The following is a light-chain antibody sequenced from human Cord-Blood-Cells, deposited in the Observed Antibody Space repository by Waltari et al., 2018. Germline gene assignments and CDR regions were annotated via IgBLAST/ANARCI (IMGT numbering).Light chain of an antibody. J-gene: IGKJ3*01. V-gene: IGKV2-40*01. Sequence: DIVMTQTPLSLPVTPGEPASISCRSSQSLLDSDAGNTYLDWYLQKPGQSPQLLIYPLSYRASGVPDRFSGSGSGTDFTLKISRVEAEDVGVYYCMQRIEFPFTFGPGTKVDIK. CDR1: QSLLDSDAGNTY. CDR3: MQRIEFPFT. CDR2: PLS.